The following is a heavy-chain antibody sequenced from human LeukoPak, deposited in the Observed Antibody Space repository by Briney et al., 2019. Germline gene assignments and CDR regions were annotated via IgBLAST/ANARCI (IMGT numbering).Heavy chain of an antibody. CDR1: GFTFSDYY. J-gene: IGHJ5*02. D-gene: IGHD4-17*01. CDR2: ITSSGSTI. CDR3: ARFWGYGDETPNWFDP. V-gene: IGHV3-11*04. Sequence: GGSLRLSCAASGFTFSDYYMSWIRQAPGKGLEWVSYITSSGSTIYYADSVKGRFTISGDNAKNSLYLQMNSLRAEDTAVYYCARFWGYGDETPNWFDPWGQGTLVTVSS.